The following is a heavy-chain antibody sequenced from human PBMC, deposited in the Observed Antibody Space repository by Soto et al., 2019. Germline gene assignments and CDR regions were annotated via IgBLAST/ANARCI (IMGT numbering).Heavy chain of an antibody. D-gene: IGHD1-26*01. CDR2: IIPIFGTA. V-gene: IGHV1-69*13. CDR3: ARAIVGPTTTGWLDP. Sequence: SVKVSCKASGGTFIRYAISWVRQAPGQGLEWMGGIIPIFGTANYAQKFQGRVTITADESTSTAYMELSSLRFEDTAVYYCARAIVGPTTTGWLDPWGQGTLVTVSS. CDR1: GGTFIRYA. J-gene: IGHJ5*02.